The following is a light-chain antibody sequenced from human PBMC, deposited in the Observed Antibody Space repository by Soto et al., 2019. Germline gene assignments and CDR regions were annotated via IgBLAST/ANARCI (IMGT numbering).Light chain of an antibody. V-gene: IGLV2-11*01. CDR3: CSYAGRSTPYV. Sequence: QSALTQPRSVSGSPGQSVTISCTGTSSDVGGYNYVSWYQQHPGKAPKLMIYDVSKRPSGVPDRFSGPKSGNTASLTISGLQAEDEADYYCCSYAGRSTPYVFGTGTKLTVL. CDR2: DVS. CDR1: SSDVGGYNY. J-gene: IGLJ1*01.